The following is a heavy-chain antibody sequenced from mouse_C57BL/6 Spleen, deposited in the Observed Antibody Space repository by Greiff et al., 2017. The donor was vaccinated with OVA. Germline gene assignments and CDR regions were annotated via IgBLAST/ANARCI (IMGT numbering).Heavy chain of an antibody. CDR2: IDPSDSYT. Sequence: QVQLQQPGAELVRPGTSVKLSCKASGYTFTSYWMHWVKQRPGQGLEWIGVIDPSDSYTNYNQKFKGKATLTVDTSSSTAYMQLSSLTSEDSAVYYRARRGSYGYDDYAMDYWGQGTSVTVSS. V-gene: IGHV1-59*01. CDR3: ARRGSYGYDDYAMDY. CDR1: GYTFTSYW. D-gene: IGHD2-2*01. J-gene: IGHJ4*01.